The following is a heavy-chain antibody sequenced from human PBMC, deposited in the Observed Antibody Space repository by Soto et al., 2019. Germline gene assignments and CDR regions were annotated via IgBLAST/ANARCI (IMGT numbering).Heavy chain of an antibody. Sequence: QVQLVQSGAEVRKPGSSVKVSCKASGGTFTTYDISWVRQAPGQGLEWRGGVIPLFDATKYAQKFQGRVTITADKSTGTAYMELSSLRSEDTAMSYCARDRSSSWYNGTFYFDSWGQGTLVTVSS. J-gene: IGHJ4*02. CDR1: GGTFTTYD. CDR3: ARDRSSSWYNGTFYFDS. V-gene: IGHV1-69*06. CDR2: VIPLFDAT. D-gene: IGHD6-19*01.